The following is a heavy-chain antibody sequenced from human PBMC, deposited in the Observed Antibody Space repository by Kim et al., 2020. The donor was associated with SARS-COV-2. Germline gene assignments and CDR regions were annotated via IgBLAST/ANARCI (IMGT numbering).Heavy chain of an antibody. V-gene: IGHV3-33*01. Sequence: GGSLRLSCAASGFTFSSYGMHWVRQAPGKGLEWVAVIWYDGSNKYYADSVKGRFTISRDNSKNTLYLQMNSLRAEDTAVYYCARADLVLRFSLYYGMDVWGQGTTVTVSS. CDR2: IWYDGSNK. J-gene: IGHJ6*02. D-gene: IGHD3-3*01. CDR3: ARADLVLRFSLYYGMDV. CDR1: GFTFSSYG.